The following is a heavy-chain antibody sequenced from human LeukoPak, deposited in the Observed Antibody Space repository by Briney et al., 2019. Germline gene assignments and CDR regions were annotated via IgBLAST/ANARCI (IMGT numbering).Heavy chain of an antibody. D-gene: IGHD6-13*01. J-gene: IGHJ4*02. CDR1: GYTFNSFG. V-gene: IGHV3-30*19. CDR3: ARESYSSSWSLDY. CDR2: ISYDGSNK. Sequence: SCKASGYTFNSFGISWVRQAPGKGLGWVAVISYDGSNKYYADSVKGRFTISRDNSKNTLYLQMNSLRAEDTAVYYCARESYSSSWSLDYWGQGTLVTVSS.